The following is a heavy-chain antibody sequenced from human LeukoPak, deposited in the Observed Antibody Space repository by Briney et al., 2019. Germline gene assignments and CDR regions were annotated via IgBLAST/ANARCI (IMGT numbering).Heavy chain of an antibody. V-gene: IGHV3-74*01. CDR3: TMLGDY. J-gene: IGHJ4*02. Sequence: PGGSLRLSCAASGFTFSSYWMHWVRQAPGKGLVWVSRINSDGSNTDYADSVKGRFTISRDNAKNTLILQMNSLKTEDTAVYYCTMLGDYWGQGTLVTVSS. CDR2: INSDGSNT. CDR1: GFTFSSYW. D-gene: IGHD3-10*02.